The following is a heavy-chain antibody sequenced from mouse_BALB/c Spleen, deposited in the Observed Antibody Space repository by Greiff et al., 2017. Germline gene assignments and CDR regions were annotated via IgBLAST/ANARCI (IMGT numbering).Heavy chain of an antibody. CDR2: INPSSGYT. J-gene: IGHJ4*01. D-gene: IGHD1-1*01. CDR3: ARGARYGSSPYYAMDY. CDR1: GYTFTSYT. V-gene: IGHV1-4*01. Sequence: QVQLKQSGAELARPGASVKMSCKASGYTFTSYTMHWVKQRPGQGLEWIGYINPSSGYTNYNQKFKDKATLTADKSSSTAYMQLSSLTSEDSAVYYCARGARYGSSPYYAMDYWGQGTSVTVSS.